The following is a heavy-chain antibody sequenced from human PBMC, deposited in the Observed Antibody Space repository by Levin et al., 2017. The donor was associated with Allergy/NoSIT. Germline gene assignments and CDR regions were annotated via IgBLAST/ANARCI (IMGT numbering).Heavy chain of an antibody. CDR3: ARTSSSTWYNWFDP. V-gene: IGHV4-59*01. Sequence: PSETLSLTCTVSGGSISSYYWSWIRQPPGKGLEWIGYIYYSGSTNYNPSLKSRVTISVDTSRNEFSLKLSSLTAADTTVYYGARTSSSTWYNWFDPWGQGTLVTVSS. J-gene: IGHJ5*02. CDR2: IYYSGST. D-gene: IGHD6-13*01. CDR1: GGSISSYY.